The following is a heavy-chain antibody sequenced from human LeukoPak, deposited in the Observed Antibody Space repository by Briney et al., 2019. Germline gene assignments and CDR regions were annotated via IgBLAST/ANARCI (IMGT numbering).Heavy chain of an antibody. CDR2: IKQDGSER. CDR3: ARNYYDSSGYYYSFDY. CDR1: GFTFSSNW. V-gene: IGHV3-7*01. J-gene: IGHJ4*02. Sequence: PGGSLRLSCVASGFTFSSNWMSWVRQAPGKGLEWVANIKQDGSERYYVDSVKGRFSTSRDNAKNSLYLEINSLRAEDTAVYYCARNYYDSSGYYYSFDYWGRGTLVTVSS. D-gene: IGHD3-22*01.